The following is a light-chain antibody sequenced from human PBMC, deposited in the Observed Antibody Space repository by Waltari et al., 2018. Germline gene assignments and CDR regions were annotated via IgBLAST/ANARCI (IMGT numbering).Light chain of an antibody. Sequence: QSALTQPASVSGSPGQSITIPCTGTSSDIARYNYVSSYQHHPDKTPKLMIFDVNTRPSGVSDRFSGSKSGNTASLTISGLQAEDEADYYCSSYTTTSTLLVVFGGGTKLTVL. CDR3: SSYTTTSTLLVV. CDR1: SSDIARYNY. J-gene: IGLJ2*01. V-gene: IGLV2-14*03. CDR2: DVN.